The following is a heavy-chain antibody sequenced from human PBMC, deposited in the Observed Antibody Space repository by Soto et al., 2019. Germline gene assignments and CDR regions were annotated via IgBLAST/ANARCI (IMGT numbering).Heavy chain of an antibody. CDR1: GGSISSSSYY. Sequence: PSETLSLTCTVSGGSISSSSYYWGWIRQPPGKGLEWIGSIYYSGSTNYNPSLKSRVTISVDTSKNQFSLKLSSVTAADTAVYYCARGYYDYIWGSYRYDWFDPWGQGTLVTVSS. CDR2: IYYSGST. CDR3: ARGYYDYIWGSYRYDWFDP. J-gene: IGHJ5*02. V-gene: IGHV4-39*07. D-gene: IGHD3-16*02.